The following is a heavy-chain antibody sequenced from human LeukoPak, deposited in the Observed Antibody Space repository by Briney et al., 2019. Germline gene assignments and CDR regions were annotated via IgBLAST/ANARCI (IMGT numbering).Heavy chain of an antibody. Sequence: GGSLRLSCAASGFTLSSYAMHWVRQAPGKGLEWVAVISYDGSNKYYADSVKGRFTISRDNSKNTLYLQMNSLRAEDTAVYYCARIAAAGHWGQGTLVTVSS. V-gene: IGHV3-30-3*01. CDR2: ISYDGSNK. D-gene: IGHD6-13*01. CDR1: GFTLSSYA. CDR3: ARIAAAGH. J-gene: IGHJ4*02.